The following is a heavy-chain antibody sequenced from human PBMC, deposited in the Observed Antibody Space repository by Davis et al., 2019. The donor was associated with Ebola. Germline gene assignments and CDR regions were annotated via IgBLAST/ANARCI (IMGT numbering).Heavy chain of an antibody. CDR1: GYTFTSYD. V-gene: IGHV1-8*01. CDR2: MNPNSGNT. CDR3: ARAPTWSQINYYCFDY. J-gene: IGHJ4*02. Sequence: ASVKVSCKASGYTFTSYDINWVRQATGQGLEWMGWMNPNSGNTGYAQKFQGRVTMTRNTSISTAYMELSNLRSEDTAVYYCARAPTWSQINYYCFDYWGQGTLVTVSS. D-gene: IGHD3-10*01.